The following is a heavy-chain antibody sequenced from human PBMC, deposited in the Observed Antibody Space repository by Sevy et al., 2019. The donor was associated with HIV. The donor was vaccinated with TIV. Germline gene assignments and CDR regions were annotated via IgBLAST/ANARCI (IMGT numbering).Heavy chain of an antibody. CDR1: GGSITSLY. V-gene: IGHV4-59*08. Sequence: ETLSLTCTVSGGSITSLYWNWIRQPPGKGLEWIANIYYNGHINYNPSLKSRATLSLDTSKNQFSLRLSSVTAADTAMYYCAGENAWGRGYSWGQGTLVTVSS. D-gene: IGHD1-26*01. CDR2: IYYNGHI. J-gene: IGHJ4*02. CDR3: AGENAWGRGYS.